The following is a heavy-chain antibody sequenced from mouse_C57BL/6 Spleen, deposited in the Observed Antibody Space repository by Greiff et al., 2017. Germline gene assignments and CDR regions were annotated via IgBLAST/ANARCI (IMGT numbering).Heavy chain of an antibody. CDR3: ARRSYRSSYAMDY. D-gene: IGHD1-1*01. V-gene: IGHV2-2*01. CDR1: GFSLTSYG. J-gene: IGHJ4*01. CDR2: IWSGGST. Sequence: VMLVESGPGLVQPSQSLSITCTVSGFSLTSYGVHWVRQSPGKGLEWLGVIWSGGSTDYNAAFISRLSISKDNSKSQVFLKMNSLQADDTSIYYCARRSYRSSYAMDYWRQGTSVTVSS.